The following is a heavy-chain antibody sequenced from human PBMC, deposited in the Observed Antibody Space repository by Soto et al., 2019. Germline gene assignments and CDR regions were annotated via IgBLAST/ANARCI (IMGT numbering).Heavy chain of an antibody. Sequence: QVKLVQSGAEVKKPGASVKVSCKASGYTFTNFGISWVRQAPGQGLEWMGWISAYNGNTNYAQKFQGRVTMATDTSTSTAYIEVRSLRFDDWAVYYLARGGTPIDCWGQGTLVTVSS. CDR2: ISAYNGNT. CDR1: GYTFTNFG. V-gene: IGHV1-18*01. J-gene: IGHJ4*02. D-gene: IGHD3-16*01. CDR3: ARGGTPIDC.